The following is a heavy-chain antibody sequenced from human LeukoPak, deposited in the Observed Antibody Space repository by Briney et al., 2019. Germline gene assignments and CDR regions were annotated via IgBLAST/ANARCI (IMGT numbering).Heavy chain of an antibody. CDR3: AKVLGILFRDAFDI. J-gene: IGHJ3*02. CDR1: GFTFSSYS. V-gene: IGHV3-23*01. CDR2: ISGSGGST. Sequence: GGSLRLSCSASGFTFSSYSMNWVRQAPGKGLEWVSAISGSGGSTYYADSVKGRFTISRDNSKNTLYLQMNSLRAEDTAVYYCAKVLGILFRDAFDIWGQGTMVTVSS. D-gene: IGHD7-27*01.